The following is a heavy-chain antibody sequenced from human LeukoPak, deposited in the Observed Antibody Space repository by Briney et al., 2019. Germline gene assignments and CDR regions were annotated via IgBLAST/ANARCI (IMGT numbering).Heavy chain of an antibody. CDR3: ARDYCSSTSCLFDY. V-gene: IGHV1-2*06. D-gene: IGHD2-2*01. CDR2: INPHSGET. J-gene: IGHJ4*02. Sequence: ASVNVSCKASRYTFTGYHMHWVRQAPGQGLEWMGRINPHSGETNYAQKFQGRVAMTRDTSISTAFMELTRLRSDDTAVYYCARDYCSSTSCLFDYWGQGTLVTVSS. CDR1: RYTFTGYH.